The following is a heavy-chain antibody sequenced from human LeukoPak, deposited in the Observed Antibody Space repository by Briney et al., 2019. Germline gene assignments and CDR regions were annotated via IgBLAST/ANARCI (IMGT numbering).Heavy chain of an antibody. CDR2: TYYRSKWYN. D-gene: IGHD1-26*01. Sequence: SQTLSLTCAISGDSVSSNRAAWNWIRQSPSRGLEWLGRTYYRSKWYNEYAVSVKSRIAINPDTSKNQFSLQLNSVTPEDTAVYYCARSGGSYYYMDVWGKGTTVTVSS. J-gene: IGHJ6*03. V-gene: IGHV6-1*01. CDR3: ARSGGSYYYMDV. CDR1: GDSVSSNRAA.